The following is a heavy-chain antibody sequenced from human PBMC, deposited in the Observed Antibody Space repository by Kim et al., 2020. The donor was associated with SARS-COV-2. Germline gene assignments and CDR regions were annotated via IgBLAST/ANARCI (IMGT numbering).Heavy chain of an antibody. J-gene: IGHJ4*02. CDR2: ISGSGGST. V-gene: IGHV3-23*01. D-gene: IGHD3-10*01. CDR3: AKVQGGGTMVRGKSLEN. Sequence: GGSLRLSCAASGFTFSSYAMSWVRQAPGKGLEWVSAISGSGGSTYYADSVKGRFAISRDNSKNTLYLQMNSLRAEDTAVYYCAKVQGGGTMVRGKSLENWGQGTLVTVSS. CDR1: GFTFSSYA.